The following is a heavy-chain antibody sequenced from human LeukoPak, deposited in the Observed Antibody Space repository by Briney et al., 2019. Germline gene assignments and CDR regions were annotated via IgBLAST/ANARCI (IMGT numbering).Heavy chain of an antibody. CDR2: FYHGGST. D-gene: IGHD3-10*01. CDR3: ARGRNYGSGSYYAY. V-gene: IGHV4-38-2*02. J-gene: IGHJ4*02. CDR1: GYSISTGYY. Sequence: SETLSLTCTVSGYSISTGYYWDWIRQPPGKGLEWIGTFYHGGSTYYNPSLKSRVTISVDTSKNQFSLKLSSVTAADTAVYYCARGRNYGSGSYYAYWGQGTLVTVSS.